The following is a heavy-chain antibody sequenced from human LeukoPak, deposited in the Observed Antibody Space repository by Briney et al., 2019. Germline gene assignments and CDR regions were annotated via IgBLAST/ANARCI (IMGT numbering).Heavy chain of an antibody. V-gene: IGHV4-34*01. J-gene: IGHJ4*02. Sequence: SETLSLTCAVYGGSFSGYYWSWIRQPPGKGLEWIGEINHSGSTNYNPSLKSRVTISVDTSKNQFSLKLSSVTAADTAVYYCARGAPSSLHGYYFDYWGQGTLVTVSS. D-gene: IGHD6-6*01. CDR3: ARGAPSSLHGYYFDY. CDR2: INHSGST. CDR1: GGSFSGYY.